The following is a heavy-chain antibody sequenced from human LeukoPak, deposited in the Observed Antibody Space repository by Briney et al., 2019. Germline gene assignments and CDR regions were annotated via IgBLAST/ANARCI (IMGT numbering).Heavy chain of an antibody. V-gene: IGHV1-46*01. D-gene: IGHD4-23*01. CDR3: ARGSGNPSYFDH. CDR2: INPSGGTT. J-gene: IGHJ4*02. Sequence: ASVKVSCKASGYTFTSYFMHWVRQAPGQGLEWMGIINPSGGTTNYAQKFQGRVTVTRDTSTSTVYMELSSLRSEDTAVYYCARGSGNPSYFDHWGQGTLVTVSS. CDR1: GYTFTSYF.